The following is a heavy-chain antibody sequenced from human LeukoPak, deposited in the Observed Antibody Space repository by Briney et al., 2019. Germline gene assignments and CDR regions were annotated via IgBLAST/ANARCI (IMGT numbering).Heavy chain of an antibody. Sequence: SETLSLTCTVSGGSIGSGSYYWSWIRQHAGKTLEWIGRIHITVGTNYNPSLKSRVTISLDTSKNQFSLMVSSVTAADTAVYYCVTSDLATPGGIDYWGQGTLVTVSS. J-gene: IGHJ4*02. CDR2: IHITVGT. CDR3: VTSDLATPGGIDY. CDR1: GGSIGSGSYY. V-gene: IGHV4-61*02.